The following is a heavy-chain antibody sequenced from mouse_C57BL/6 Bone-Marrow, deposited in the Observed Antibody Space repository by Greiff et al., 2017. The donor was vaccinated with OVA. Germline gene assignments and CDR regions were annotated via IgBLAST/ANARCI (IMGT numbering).Heavy chain of an antibody. CDR2: ISSGGSYT. CDR3: ARRAYYGFAY. D-gene: IGHD2-10*01. V-gene: IGHV5-6*01. Sequence: EVQGVESGGDLVKPGGSLKLSCAASGFTFSSYGMSWVRQTPDKRLEWVATISSGGSYTFSPASVKGRFTISRDNAKNTLYLQMSSLKSEDTAMYYCARRAYYGFAYWGQGTLVTVSA. J-gene: IGHJ3*01. CDR1: GFTFSSYG.